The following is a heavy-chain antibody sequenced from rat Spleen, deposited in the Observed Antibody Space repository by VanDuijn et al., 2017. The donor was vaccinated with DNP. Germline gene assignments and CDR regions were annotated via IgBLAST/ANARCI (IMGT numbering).Heavy chain of an antibody. CDR3: TRENWVLDY. CDR1: GFTFNNYW. V-gene: IGHV5-31*01. Sequence: EVQLVESDGGLVQPGRSMKLSCVASGFTFNNYWMTWIRQAPGKGVEWIASITHAEGTTLYPDSVKVRYTIPRDDAKSTLYLTKNSLRSEDTFTYYCTRENWVLDYWGQVVRVTVSS. D-gene: IGHD5-1*01. CDR2: ITHAEGTT. J-gene: IGHJ2*01.